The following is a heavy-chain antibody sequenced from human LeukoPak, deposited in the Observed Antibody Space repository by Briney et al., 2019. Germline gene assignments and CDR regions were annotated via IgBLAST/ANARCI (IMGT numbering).Heavy chain of an antibody. V-gene: IGHV3-48*01. CDR1: GFTFSSYS. CDR3: AKDHLPYYYDSSGYRHPSDY. CDR2: ISSSSSTI. Sequence: PGGSLRLSCAASGFTFSSYSMNWVRQAPGKGLEWVSYISSSSSTIYYADSVKGRFTISRDNSKNTLYLQMNSLRAEDTAVYYCAKDHLPYYYDSSGYRHPSDYWGQGTLVTVSS. J-gene: IGHJ4*02. D-gene: IGHD3-22*01.